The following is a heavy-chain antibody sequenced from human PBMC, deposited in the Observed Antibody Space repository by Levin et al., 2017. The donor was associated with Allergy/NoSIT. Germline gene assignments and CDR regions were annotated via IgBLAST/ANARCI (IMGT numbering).Heavy chain of an antibody. J-gene: IGHJ3*02. CDR2: IYSGGST. Sequence: PGESLKISCAASGFTVSSNYMSWVRQAPGKGLEWVSVIYSGGSTYYADSVKGRFTISRDNSKNTLYLQMNSLRAEDTAVYYCARAHYYGSGSYDAFDIWGQGTMVTVSS. CDR1: GFTVSSNY. CDR3: ARAHYYGSGSYDAFDI. V-gene: IGHV3-53*01. D-gene: IGHD3-10*01.